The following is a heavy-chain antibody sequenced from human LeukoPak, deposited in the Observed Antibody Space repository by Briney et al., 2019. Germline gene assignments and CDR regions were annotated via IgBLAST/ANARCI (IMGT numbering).Heavy chain of an antibody. CDR1: GFSFSDYE. V-gene: IGHV3-48*03. CDR2: ISTSGSTI. Sequence: GGSLRLSCAASGFSFSDYEMNWVRQAPRKGLEWISYISTSGSTIHYADSVKGRFTISRDNAQNSLYLQMDSMRAEGTAVYVCARDLQFYGVPYGVDVWGQGTTVTVSS. D-gene: IGHD3-10*01. J-gene: IGHJ6*02. CDR3: ARDLQFYGVPYGVDV.